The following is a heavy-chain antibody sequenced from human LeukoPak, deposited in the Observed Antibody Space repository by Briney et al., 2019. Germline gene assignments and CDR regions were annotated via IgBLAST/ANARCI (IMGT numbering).Heavy chain of an antibody. V-gene: IGHV4-59*13. D-gene: IGHD1-1*01. CDR2: VYDSGTT. J-gene: IGHJ6*03. CDR3: ARVSWFPGTSYYYMDV. CDR1: GGSISSYY. Sequence: PSETLSLTCTVSGGSISSYYWSWIRQPPGKGLEWFGYVYDSGTTNYNPSLKGRVTISVDTSKNQFSLKLSSVTAADTAVYYCARVSWFPGTSYYYMDVWGKGTTVTVSS.